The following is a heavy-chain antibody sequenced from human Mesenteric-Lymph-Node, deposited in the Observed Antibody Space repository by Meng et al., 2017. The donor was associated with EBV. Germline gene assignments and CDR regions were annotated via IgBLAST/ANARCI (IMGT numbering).Heavy chain of an antibody. J-gene: IGHJ4*02. CDR1: GFSFSSYA. D-gene: IGHD4-17*01. Sequence: EVQLLESGVGLVQPGGALRVSCAASGFSFSSYAMTWVRQAPGKGLEWVSAISGSAGRTYYADSVKGRFTISRDNSKNTLYLQMNSLRAEDTAVYYCAKGPVTTQMSWGQGTLVTVAS. V-gene: IGHV3-23*01. CDR3: AKGPVTTQMS. CDR2: ISGSAGRT.